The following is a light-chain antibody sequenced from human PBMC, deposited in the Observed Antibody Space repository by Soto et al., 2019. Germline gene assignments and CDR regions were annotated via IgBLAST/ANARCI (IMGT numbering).Light chain of an antibody. Sequence: EIVMTQSPTTLSLSPGERATLSCRASQIVGKYLVWYQKKPGQAPRLLIYGASTRAAGIPDRFSGSGSGTDFTLTISSLQPEDFATYYCLQDYNYPWTFGQGTKVDI. CDR2: GAS. J-gene: IGKJ1*01. V-gene: IGKV3D-7*01. CDR3: LQDYNYPWT. CDR1: QIVGKY.